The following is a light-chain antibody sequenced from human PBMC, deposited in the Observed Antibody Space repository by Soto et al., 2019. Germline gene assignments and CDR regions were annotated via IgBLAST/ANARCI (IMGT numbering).Light chain of an antibody. J-gene: IGKJ2*01. CDR3: QQSYITPYT. CDR2: AAS. Sequence: DIQMTQSPSSLSASVGDTVTITCRASQSISVHLNWYQQKPGKVPKLLIYAASNLQSGVPSSFSGSGSATDFALTISSLQPEDFATYYCQQSYITPYTFGQGTKLQIK. CDR1: QSISVH. V-gene: IGKV1-39*01.